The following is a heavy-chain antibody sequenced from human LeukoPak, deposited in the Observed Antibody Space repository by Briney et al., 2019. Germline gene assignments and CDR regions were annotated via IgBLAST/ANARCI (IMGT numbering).Heavy chain of an antibody. CDR2: INPNSGGT. V-gene: IGHV1-2*02. Sequence: ASVKVSRKASGYTFTGYYMHWVRQAPGQGLEWMGWINPNSGGTSYAQKFQGRVTMTRDTSISTAYMELSRLRSDDTAVYYCARYTAMGLFDYWGQGTLVTVSS. CDR3: ARYTAMGLFDY. J-gene: IGHJ4*02. D-gene: IGHD5-18*01. CDR1: GYTFTGYY.